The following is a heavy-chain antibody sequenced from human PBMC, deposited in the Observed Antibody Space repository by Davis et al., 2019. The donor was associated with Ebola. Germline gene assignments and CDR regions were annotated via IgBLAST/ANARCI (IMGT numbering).Heavy chain of an antibody. CDR3: ARDPRPLVGNYYYYYGMDV. Sequence: MPSETLSLTCTVSGGSISSGDYYWSWIRQPPGKGLEWIGYIYYSGSTYYNPSLKSRVTISVDTSKNQFSLKLSSVTAADTAVYYCARDPRPLVGNYYYYYGMDVWGQGTTVTVSS. J-gene: IGHJ6*02. CDR2: IYYSGST. V-gene: IGHV4-30-4*01. CDR1: GGSISSGDYY. D-gene: IGHD1-26*01.